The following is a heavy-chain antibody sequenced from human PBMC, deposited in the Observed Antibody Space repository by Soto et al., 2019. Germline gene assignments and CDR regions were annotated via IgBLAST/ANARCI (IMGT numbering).Heavy chain of an antibody. J-gene: IGHJ4*02. V-gene: IGHV3-11*06. Sequence: GGSLRLSCEGSGFTFSDYYISWIRQAPGKGLEWISYSSNSGTFSRYADSVKGRFSISRDNTKNLLYLQMNILRAEDTAVYYCARSGDNYNRLDYWGQGTPVTVSS. D-gene: IGHD1-1*01. CDR1: GFTFSDYY. CDR2: SSNSGTFS. CDR3: ARSGDNYNRLDY.